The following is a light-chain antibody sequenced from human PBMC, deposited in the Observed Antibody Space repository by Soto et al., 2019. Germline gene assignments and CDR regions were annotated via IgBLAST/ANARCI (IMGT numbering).Light chain of an antibody. CDR1: SSNIGSNT. CDR2: GNT. J-gene: IGLJ6*01. V-gene: IGLV1-40*01. CDR3: QSYDSSLTVV. Sequence: QSVLAQPPSASGTPGQRVTISCSGSSSNIGSNTVNWYQQFPGTTPKFLIYGNTNRPSGVPDRFSASKSGTSASLDITGLQAEDEAEYFCQSYDSSLTVVFGGGTKATV.